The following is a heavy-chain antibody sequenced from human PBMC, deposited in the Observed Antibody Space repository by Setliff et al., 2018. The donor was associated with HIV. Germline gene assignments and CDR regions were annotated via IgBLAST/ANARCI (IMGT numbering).Heavy chain of an antibody. J-gene: IGHJ4*02. CDR3: AREPNSITWHVDY. V-gene: IGHV4-4*07. Sequence: SETLSLTCTVSGGPISDYSWSWIRQPAGKGLEWIGGIYTSGSTNYNPSLRSGVTMSVDTSKNQFSLKLSSVTAADTAVYYCAREPNSITWHVDYWGQGTLVTVSS. CDR2: IYTSGST. CDR1: GGPISDYS. D-gene: IGHD6-13*01.